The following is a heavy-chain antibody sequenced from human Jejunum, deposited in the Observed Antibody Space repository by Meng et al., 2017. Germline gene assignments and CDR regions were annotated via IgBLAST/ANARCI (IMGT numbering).Heavy chain of an antibody. D-gene: IGHD5-12*01. CDR2: ISSSGTTR. J-gene: IGHJ4*02. CDR1: GFTFSSYE. V-gene: IGHV3-48*03. Sequence: GESLKISCAASGFTFSSYEMNWVRQAPGKGLEWVSYISSSGTTRNYADSVKGRFTISRDNAENSLFLQMNSLRAEDTAVYYCAREATTLPDYWGQGTRVTVYS. CDR3: AREATTLPDY.